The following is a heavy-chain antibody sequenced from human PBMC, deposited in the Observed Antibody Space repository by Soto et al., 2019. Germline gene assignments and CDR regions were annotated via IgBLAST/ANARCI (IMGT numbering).Heavy chain of an antibody. D-gene: IGHD3-9*01. V-gene: IGHV3-23*01. CDR1: GFTFRSYA. CDR2: ISGSGDST. J-gene: IGHJ4*02. CDR3: AKRLAPDY. Sequence: GGSLRLSCAASGFTFRSYAMSWVRQAPGKGLEWVSGISGSGDSTYYADSVQGRLTISRDNSKNTLYLQMNSLRAEDTAVYYCAKRLAPDYWGQGTLVTVSS.